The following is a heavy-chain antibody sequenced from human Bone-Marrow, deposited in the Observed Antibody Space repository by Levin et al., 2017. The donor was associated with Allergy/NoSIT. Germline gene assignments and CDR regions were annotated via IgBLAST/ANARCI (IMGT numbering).Heavy chain of an antibody. CDR3: VGLVLVGTTPFYWYFDV. Sequence: SQTLSLTCTVSGGSISSYYWSWIRQFPGKGLEWIGYIYYSGSTNYSPSLKSRLTISVETSKNQFSMKLSSVTAADTAVYYCVGLVLVGTTPFYWYFDVWGRGTVVTVSS. CDR1: GGSISSYY. CDR2: IYYSGST. D-gene: IGHD2-15*01. J-gene: IGHJ2*01. V-gene: IGHV4-59*01.